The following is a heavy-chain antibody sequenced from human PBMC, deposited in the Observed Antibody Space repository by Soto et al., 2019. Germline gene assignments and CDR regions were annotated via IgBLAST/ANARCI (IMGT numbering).Heavy chain of an antibody. Sequence: ASVKVSCKASGYTFNSYGISWVRQAPGQGLEWMGWISVYNGNTNYAQKVQGRVTMTTDTSTSTAYMELRSLRSDDTAVYYCAGVGTITFFGVPGGMDVGGKGTRVTVS. D-gene: IGHD3-3*01. CDR2: ISVYNGNT. V-gene: IGHV1-18*01. J-gene: IGHJ6*04. CDR3: AGVGTITFFGVPGGMDV. CDR1: GYTFNSYG.